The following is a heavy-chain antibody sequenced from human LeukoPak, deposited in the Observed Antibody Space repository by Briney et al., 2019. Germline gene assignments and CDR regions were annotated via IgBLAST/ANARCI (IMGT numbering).Heavy chain of an antibody. D-gene: IGHD5-12*01. CDR1: GGSISSSSYY. V-gene: IGHV4-39*07. CDR3: ARDRENSGYAQGPFDY. J-gene: IGHJ4*02. Sequence: PSETLSLTCTVSGGSISSSSYYWGWIRQPPGKGLEWIGSIYYSGSTYYNPSLKSRVTISVDTSKNQFSLKLSSVTAADTAVYYCARDRENSGYAQGPFDYWGQGTLVTVSS. CDR2: IYYSGST.